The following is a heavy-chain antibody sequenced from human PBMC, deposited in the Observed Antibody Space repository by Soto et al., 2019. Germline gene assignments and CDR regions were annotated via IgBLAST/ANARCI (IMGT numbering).Heavy chain of an antibody. Sequence: GGSLRLSCAASGFTFSDYYMSWIRQAPGKGLEWVSYISSSSSYTNYADSVKGRFTISRDNAKNSLYLQMNSLTADDTALYYCARRTGYSSATAGGGMDVWGRGTTVTVS. V-gene: IGHV3-11*06. CDR2: ISSSSSYT. J-gene: IGHJ6*02. CDR3: ARRTGYSSATAGGGMDV. D-gene: IGHD6-25*01. CDR1: GFTFSDYY.